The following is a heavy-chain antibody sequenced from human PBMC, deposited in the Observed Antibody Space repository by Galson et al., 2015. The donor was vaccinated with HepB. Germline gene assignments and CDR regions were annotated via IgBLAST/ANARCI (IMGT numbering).Heavy chain of an antibody. J-gene: IGHJ3*02. CDR3: ARGGDYYDPTRPVNDAFDI. D-gene: IGHD3-3*01. Sequence: TLSLTCTVSGGSISSGDYYWSWIRQPPGKGLEWIGYIYYSGSTYYNPSLKSRVTISVDTSKNQFSLKLSSVTAADTAVYYCARGGDYYDPTRPVNDAFDIWGQGTMVTVSS. CDR1: GGSISSGDYY. CDR2: IYYSGST. V-gene: IGHV4-30-4*01.